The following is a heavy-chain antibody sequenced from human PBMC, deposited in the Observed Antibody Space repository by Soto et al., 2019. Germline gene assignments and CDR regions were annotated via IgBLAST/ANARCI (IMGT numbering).Heavy chain of an antibody. CDR2: TYYRSKWYN. CDR3: ARDLMVRGFPIPEQYGMDV. J-gene: IGHJ6*02. D-gene: IGHD3-10*01. CDR1: GDSVSSNSSA. V-gene: IGHV6-1*01. Sequence: PSQTLSLTCAISGDSVSSNSSAWNWIRQSPSRVLEWMGRTYYRSKWYNDYAVSVKSRITINPDTSKNQFSLQLNSVTPEDTAVYYCARDLMVRGFPIPEQYGMDVWGQGPTITFYS.